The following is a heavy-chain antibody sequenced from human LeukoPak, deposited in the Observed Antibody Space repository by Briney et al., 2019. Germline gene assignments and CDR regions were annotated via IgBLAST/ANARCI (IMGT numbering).Heavy chain of an antibody. J-gene: IGHJ4*02. CDR3: AKDFGYDFWSGYYGSYFDY. V-gene: IGHV3-9*01. D-gene: IGHD3-3*01. CDR2: ISWNSGSI. Sequence: GGSLRLSCAASGFTFDDYAMHWVRQAPGKGLEWDSGISWNSGSIGYADSVKGRFTISRDNAKNSLYLQMNSLRAEDTALYYCAKDFGYDFWSGYYGSYFDYWGQGTLVTVSS. CDR1: GFTFDDYA.